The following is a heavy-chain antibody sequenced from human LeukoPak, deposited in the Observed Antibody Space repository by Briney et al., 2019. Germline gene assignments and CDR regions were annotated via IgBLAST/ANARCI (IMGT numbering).Heavy chain of an antibody. CDR3: ARVGTGSWYFDL. CDR1: GGSFSGYY. V-gene: IGHV4-34*01. D-gene: IGHD3-10*01. CDR2: INHSGST. J-gene: IGHJ2*01. Sequence: SETLSLTCAVYGGSFSGYYWSWIRQPPGKGLEWIEEINHSGSTNYNPSLKSRVTISVDTSKNQFSLKLSSVTAADTAVYYCARVGTGSWYFDLWGRGTLVTFSS.